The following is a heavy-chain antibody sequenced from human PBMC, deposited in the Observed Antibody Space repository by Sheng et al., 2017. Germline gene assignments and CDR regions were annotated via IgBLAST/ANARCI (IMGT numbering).Heavy chain of an antibody. CDR1: GYTFTSYG. CDR3: ASLKRDFGRQYYYYGMDV. J-gene: IGHJ6*02. D-gene: IGHD2-15*01. V-gene: IGHV1-18*01. CDR2: ISAYNGNT. Sequence: QVQLVQSGAEVKKPGASVKVSCKASGYTFTSYGISWVRQAPGQGLEWMGWISAYNGNTNYAQKLQGRVTMTTDTSTSTAYMELRSLRSDDTAVYYCASLKRDFGRQYYYYGMDVWGRRDRRSPS.